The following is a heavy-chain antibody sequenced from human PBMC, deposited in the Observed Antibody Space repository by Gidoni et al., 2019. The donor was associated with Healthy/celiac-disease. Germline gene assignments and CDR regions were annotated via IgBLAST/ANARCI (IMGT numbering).Heavy chain of an antibody. V-gene: IGHV3-7*01. CDR2: IKQDGSEK. CDR1: GFTFSSYW. Sequence: EVQLVESGGGLVQPGGSLRLSCAASGFTFSSYWMSWVRQAPGKGLEWVANIKQDGSEKYYVDSVKGRFTISRDNAKNALYLQMNSLRAEDTAVYYCARESQYSYGKFDYWGQGTLVTVSS. D-gene: IGHD5-18*01. CDR3: ARESQYSYGKFDY. J-gene: IGHJ4*02.